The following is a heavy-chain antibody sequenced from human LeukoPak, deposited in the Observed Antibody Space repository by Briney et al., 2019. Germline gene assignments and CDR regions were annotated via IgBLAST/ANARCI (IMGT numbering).Heavy chain of an antibody. J-gene: IGHJ4*02. CDR3: ARGRYNTGWYPDYFDY. D-gene: IGHD6-19*01. CDR2: IKQDGSAN. Sequence: GGSLRLSCEASGFPLSTYWLSWVRQAPGEGLEWVANIKQDGSANWCADSVKGRFTVSRDNARNSVYLEMNSLRAEVTAIYYCARGRYNTGWYPDYFDYWGQGTLVTVSS. CDR1: GFPLSTYW. V-gene: IGHV3-7*04.